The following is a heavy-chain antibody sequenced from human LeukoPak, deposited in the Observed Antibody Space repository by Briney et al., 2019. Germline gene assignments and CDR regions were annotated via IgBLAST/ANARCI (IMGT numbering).Heavy chain of an antibody. D-gene: IGHD6-19*01. CDR3: ARTVSSAGWSDDAFDI. V-gene: IGHV3-20*04. CDR1: GFTFDDCG. Sequence: PGGSLRLSCAASGFTFDDCGMSWARQAPGKGLEWVSGINWDGGSTGYADSVKGRFTISRDNAKNFLYLQMNSLRAEDTALYYCARTVSSAGWSDDAFDIWGQGTMVTVSS. CDR2: INWDGGST. J-gene: IGHJ3*02.